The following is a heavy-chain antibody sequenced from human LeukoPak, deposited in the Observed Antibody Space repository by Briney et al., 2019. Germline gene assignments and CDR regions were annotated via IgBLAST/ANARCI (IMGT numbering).Heavy chain of an antibody. D-gene: IGHD3-10*01. CDR2: IYPGDSDT. Sequence: GESLKISCKGSGYSFTSYWIGWVRQMPGKGLEWMGIIYPGDSDTRYSPSFQGQVTISADKSISTAYLQWSSLKASDTAMYYCARVGAAGSGSYYFDYWGQGTLVTVSS. CDR1: GYSFTSYW. J-gene: IGHJ4*02. CDR3: ARVGAAGSGSYYFDY. V-gene: IGHV5-51*01.